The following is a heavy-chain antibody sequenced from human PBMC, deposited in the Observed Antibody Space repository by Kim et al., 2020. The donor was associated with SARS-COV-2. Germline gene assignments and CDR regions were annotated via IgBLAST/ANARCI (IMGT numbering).Heavy chain of an antibody. Sequence: GGSLRLSCAASGFTFSSYSMNWVRQAPGKGLEWVSSISSSSSYIYYADSVKGRFTISRDNAKNSLYLQMNSMRAEDTAVYYCARIHYYDSSGYYYYYGMDVWVQGTTVTVSS. V-gene: IGHV3-21*01. CDR1: GFTFSSYS. CDR2: ISSSSSYI. J-gene: IGHJ6*02. CDR3: ARIHYYDSSGYYYYYGMDV. D-gene: IGHD3-22*01.